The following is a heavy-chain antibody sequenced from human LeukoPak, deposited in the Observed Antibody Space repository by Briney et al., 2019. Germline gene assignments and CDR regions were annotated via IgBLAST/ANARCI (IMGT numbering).Heavy chain of an antibody. Sequence: PSETLSLTCTVSGGSIGSYYWSWIRQPPGKGLEWIGYIYYSGSTNSGSTNYNPSLKSRLTISVDTSKDQFSLKLTSVTAADTAVYYCARSLITTTIYNPLDYWGQGTLVTVSS. CDR3: ARSLITTTIYNPLDY. D-gene: IGHD2/OR15-2a*01. CDR1: GGSIGSYY. V-gene: IGHV4-59*01. CDR2: IYYSGST. J-gene: IGHJ4*02.